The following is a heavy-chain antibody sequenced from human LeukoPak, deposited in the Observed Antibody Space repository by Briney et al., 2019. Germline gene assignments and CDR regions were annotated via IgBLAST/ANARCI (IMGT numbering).Heavy chain of an antibody. J-gene: IGHJ5*02. V-gene: IGHV1-69*13. D-gene: IGHD3-3*01. CDR3: ASCPIRPRYYDFWSATKGWFDP. CDR2: IIPIFGTA. CDR1: GGTFSSYA. Sequence: SVKVSCKASGGTFSSYAISWVRQAPGQGLEWMGGIIPIFGTANYAQKFQGRVTITADESTSTAYMELSRLASEDTAVYYCASCPIRPRYYDFWSATKGWFDPWGQGTLVTVSS.